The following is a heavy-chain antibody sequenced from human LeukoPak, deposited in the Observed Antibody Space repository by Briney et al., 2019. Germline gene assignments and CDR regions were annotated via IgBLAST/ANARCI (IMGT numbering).Heavy chain of an antibody. J-gene: IGHJ6*03. V-gene: IGHV1-24*01. Sequence: ASVKASCKVSGYTLTELSMHWVRQAPGKGLEWMGGFDPEDGETIYAQKFQGRVTMTEDTSTDTAYMELSSLRSEDTAVYYCATLGSGSYLGYYYMDVWGKGTTVTISS. CDR1: GYTLTELS. D-gene: IGHD3-10*01. CDR3: ATLGSGSYLGYYYMDV. CDR2: FDPEDGET.